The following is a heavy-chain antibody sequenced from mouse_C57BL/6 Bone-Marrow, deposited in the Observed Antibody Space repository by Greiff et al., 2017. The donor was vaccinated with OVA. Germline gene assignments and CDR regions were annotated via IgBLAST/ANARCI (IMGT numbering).Heavy chain of an antibody. CDR1: GFTFTDYY. Sequence: EVKLVASGGGLVQPGGSLSLSCAASGFTFTDYYMSWVRQPPGKALEWLGFIRNKANGYTTEYSASVKGRFTISRDNSQSILYLQMNALRAEDSATYYCARYLWYYYAMDYWGQGTSVTVSS. CDR3: ARYLWYYYAMDY. CDR2: IRNKANGYTT. V-gene: IGHV7-3*01. D-gene: IGHD6-1*01. J-gene: IGHJ4*01.